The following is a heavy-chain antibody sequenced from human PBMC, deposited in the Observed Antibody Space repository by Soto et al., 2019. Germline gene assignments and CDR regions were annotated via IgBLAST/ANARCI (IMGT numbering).Heavy chain of an antibody. V-gene: IGHV4-30-2*01. CDR1: GGSISSGGYS. Sequence: PSETLSLTCAVSGGSISSGGYSWSWIRQPPGKGLEWIGYIYYSGSTYYNPSLKSRVTISVDRSKNQFSLKLSSVTAAATAVYFFARSVFPWGQGTLVTVS. CDR2: IYYSGST. CDR3: ARSVFP. J-gene: IGHJ5*02.